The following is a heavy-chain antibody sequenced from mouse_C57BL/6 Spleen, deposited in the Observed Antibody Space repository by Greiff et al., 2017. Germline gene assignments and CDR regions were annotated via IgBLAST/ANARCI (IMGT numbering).Heavy chain of an antibody. CDR2: IDPSDCET. CDR1: GYTFTSYW. Sequence: VQLQQPGAELVRPGSSVKLSCQAPGYTFTSYWMHWVKQRPTQGLEWIGNIDPSDCETHYNQKFKAKATLTEDKSSTPAYMQFSSLTFAASVVYSGARRGSSAPFDYGGEGTSLTVCS. J-gene: IGHJ2*03. D-gene: IGHD6-1*01. V-gene: IGHV1-52*01. CDR3: ARRGSSAPFDY.